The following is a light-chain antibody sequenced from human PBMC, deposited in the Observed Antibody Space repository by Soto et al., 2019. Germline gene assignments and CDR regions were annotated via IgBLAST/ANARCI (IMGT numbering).Light chain of an antibody. CDR1: QIVSNY. V-gene: IGKV1-39*01. CDR3: QQSYSIPWT. Sequence: DIQMTQSPSSLSAAVGERVTITCRASQIVSNYLNWYQQKPGKAPKLLIYAASTLHSGVPSRFSGSGSGTDFTLTISSLQPEDFATYHCQQSYSIPWTFGQGTKVEVK. J-gene: IGKJ1*01. CDR2: AAS.